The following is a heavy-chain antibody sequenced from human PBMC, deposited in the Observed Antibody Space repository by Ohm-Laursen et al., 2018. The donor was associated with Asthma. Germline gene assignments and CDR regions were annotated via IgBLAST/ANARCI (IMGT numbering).Heavy chain of an antibody. Sequence: SSVKVSCKSLGGTFNTYVIGWVRQAPGQGLEWMGGINSVFGTTTYPQKFQDRVTITADDSTSTVYMELSSLRSEDTAVYYCARKAGSCIVSTCYSLDFWGQGTLVTVSS. V-gene: IGHV1-69*01. CDR1: GGTFNTYV. D-gene: IGHD2-15*01. J-gene: IGHJ4*02. CDR2: INSVFGTT. CDR3: ARKAGSCIVSTCYSLDF.